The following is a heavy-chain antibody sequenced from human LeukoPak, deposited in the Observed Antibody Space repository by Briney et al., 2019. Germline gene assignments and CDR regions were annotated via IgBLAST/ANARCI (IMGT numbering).Heavy chain of an antibody. CDR3: ARDLGINYDFWSGYSVAY. CDR1: GFTFSTYA. D-gene: IGHD3-3*01. V-gene: IGHV3-21*01. CDR2: ISSSSSYI. J-gene: IGHJ4*02. Sequence: PGGSLRLSCAASGFTFSTYAMSWVRQAPGEGLEWVSSISSSSSYIYYTDSVKGRFTISRDNAKNSLYLQMNSLRAEDTAVYYCARDLGINYDFWSGYSVAYWGQGTLVTVSS.